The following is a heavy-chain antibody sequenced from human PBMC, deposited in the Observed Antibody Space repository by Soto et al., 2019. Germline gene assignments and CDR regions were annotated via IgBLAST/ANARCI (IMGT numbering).Heavy chain of an antibody. D-gene: IGHD3-10*01. CDR2: ISGSGGST. CDR3: AKNYYGSGAINWFDP. Sequence: EVQLLESGGGLVQPGGSLRLSCAASGFTFSSYAMSWVRQAPGKGLEWVSAISGSGGSTYYADSVKGRFTISRDNSKKTVYLQMNSLRAENTAVYYCAKNYYGSGAINWFDPWGQGTLFTVSS. J-gene: IGHJ5*02. CDR1: GFTFSSYA. V-gene: IGHV3-23*01.